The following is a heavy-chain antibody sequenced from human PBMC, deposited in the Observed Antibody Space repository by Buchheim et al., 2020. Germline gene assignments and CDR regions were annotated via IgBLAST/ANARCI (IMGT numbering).Heavy chain of an antibody. D-gene: IGHD5-18*01. CDR1: GFTFSSYG. Sequence: QVQLVESGGGVVQPGRSLRLSCAASGFTFSSYGMHWVRQAPGKGLEWVAVISYDGSNKYYADSVKGRFTISRDNSKNTLYLQMNSLRAEDTAVYYCAKDSVGYSYGGLYYYYYYGMDVWGQGTT. CDR2: ISYDGSNK. V-gene: IGHV3-30*18. J-gene: IGHJ6*02. CDR3: AKDSVGYSYGGLYYYYYYGMDV.